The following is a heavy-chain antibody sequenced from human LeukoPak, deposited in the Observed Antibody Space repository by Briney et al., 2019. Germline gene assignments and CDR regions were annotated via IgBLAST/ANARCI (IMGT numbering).Heavy chain of an antibody. D-gene: IGHD3-22*01. Sequence: ASVKASCKASGYTFTSYDINWVRQATGQGLEWMGWMNPNSGNTGYAQKSQGRVTMTRNTSIGTAYMELSSLRSEDTAVYYCARGVRGYYDSSGYYFNDAFDIWGQGTMVTVSS. CDR1: GYTFTSYD. CDR2: MNPNSGNT. V-gene: IGHV1-8*01. CDR3: ARGVRGYYDSSGYYFNDAFDI. J-gene: IGHJ3*02.